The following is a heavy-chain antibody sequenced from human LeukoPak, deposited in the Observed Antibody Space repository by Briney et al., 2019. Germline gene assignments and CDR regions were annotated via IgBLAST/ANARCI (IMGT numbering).Heavy chain of an antibody. V-gene: IGHV3-30-3*01. J-gene: IGHJ6*02. CDR3: AKARPAIAARVGYYYGMDV. CDR2: ISYDGSNK. Sequence: GGSLRLSCEAAGFTFSYYTMHWVRQAPGKGLEWVAVISYDGSNKYYADSVKGRFTISRDNSKNTLYLQMNTLRAEDTAVYYCAKARPAIAARVGYYYGMDVWGQGTTVTVSS. D-gene: IGHD6-6*01. CDR1: GFTFSYYT.